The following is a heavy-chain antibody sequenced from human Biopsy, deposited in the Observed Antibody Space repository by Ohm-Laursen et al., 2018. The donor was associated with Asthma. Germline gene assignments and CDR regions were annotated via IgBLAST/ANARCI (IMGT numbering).Heavy chain of an antibody. J-gene: IGHJ4*02. D-gene: IGHD6-19*01. CDR1: GFTFDDYG. V-gene: IGHV3-20*01. CDR3: GRDMGGFGSGWFPVEF. Sequence: GSLRLSCPASGFTFDDYGMSWVRQAPGKGLDWVSGINWNGGSTGYADSVKGRFTISRDNAKNSLYLQMNSLRAEDTALYHCGRDMGGFGSGWFPVEFWGQGTLVTVSS. CDR2: INWNGGST.